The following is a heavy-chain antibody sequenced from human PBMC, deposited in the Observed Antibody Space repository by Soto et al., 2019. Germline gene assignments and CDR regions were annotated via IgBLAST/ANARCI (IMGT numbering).Heavy chain of an antibody. J-gene: IGHJ6*02. CDR2: INPNSGGT. Sequence: ASVKVSCKASGYTFTGYYMHWVRQAPGQGLEWMGWINPNSGGTNYAQKFQGWVTMTRDTSISTAYMELSRLRSDDTAVYYCARGNSSGWYGSYFYYYYYGMDVWG. V-gene: IGHV1-2*04. CDR1: GYTFTGYY. D-gene: IGHD6-19*01. CDR3: ARGNSSGWYGSYFYYYYYGMDV.